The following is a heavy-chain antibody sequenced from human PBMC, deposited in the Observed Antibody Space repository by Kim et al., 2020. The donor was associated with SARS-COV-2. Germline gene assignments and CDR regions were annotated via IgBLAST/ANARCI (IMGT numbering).Heavy chain of an antibody. D-gene: IGHD3-3*01. CDR1: GFTFSSYG. CDR2: ISYDGSNK. CDR3: ARGGFSSITIFGVVINLDGWFDP. Sequence: GGSLRLSCAASGFTFSSYGMHWVRQAPGKGLEWVAVISYDGSNKYYADSVKGRFTISRDNSKNTLYLQMNSLRAEDTAVYYCARGGFSSITIFGVVINLDGWFDPWGQGTLVTVSS. J-gene: IGHJ5*02. V-gene: IGHV3-30*03.